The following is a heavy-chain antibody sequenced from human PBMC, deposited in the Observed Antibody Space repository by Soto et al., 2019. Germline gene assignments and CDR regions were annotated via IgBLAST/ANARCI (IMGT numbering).Heavy chain of an antibody. D-gene: IGHD3-9*01. CDR3: ARVEYFDWCANYYYGMDV. J-gene: IGHJ6*02. V-gene: IGHV4-31*03. Sequence: QVQLQESGPGLVKPSQTLSLTCTVSGGSISSGGYYWSWIRQHPGKGQEWIGYIYYSGSTYYNPSLKSRLTISVDTSKNQFSLKLSSVTAADTAVYYCARVEYFDWCANYYYGMDVWGQGTTVTVSS. CDR1: GGSISSGGYY. CDR2: IYYSGST.